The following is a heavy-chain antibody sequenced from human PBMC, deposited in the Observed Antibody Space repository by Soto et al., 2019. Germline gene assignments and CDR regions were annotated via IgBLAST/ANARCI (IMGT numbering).Heavy chain of an antibody. J-gene: IGHJ5*02. Sequence: QVQLVESGGGLVKPGGSLRLSCAASGFTFSDYYMNWMRQAPGKGLEWLSYMSSSGTSIYYADSVKGRFTISRDIARKSLYLQMNSLRAEDTAVYYCARGGTSRQDWFDPWGQGTLVTVSS. CDR3: ARGGTSRQDWFDP. CDR1: GFTFSDYY. D-gene: IGHD1-26*01. V-gene: IGHV3-11*01. CDR2: MSSSGTSI.